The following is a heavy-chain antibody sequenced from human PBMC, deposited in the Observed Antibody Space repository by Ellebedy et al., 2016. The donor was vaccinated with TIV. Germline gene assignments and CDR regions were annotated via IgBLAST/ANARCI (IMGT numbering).Heavy chain of an antibody. CDR2: IDPSGGRT. Sequence: AASVKVSCKASGYTFTSYGISWVRQAPGQGPEWMGIIDPSGGRTTNAQKFQGRVTMTRDTSTSTVYMELSSLRSEDTAVYYCARDSTSGASASFRFDPWGQGTLVIVSS. V-gene: IGHV1-46*01. CDR1: GYTFTSYG. CDR3: ARDSTSGASASFRFDP. D-gene: IGHD6-19*01. J-gene: IGHJ5*02.